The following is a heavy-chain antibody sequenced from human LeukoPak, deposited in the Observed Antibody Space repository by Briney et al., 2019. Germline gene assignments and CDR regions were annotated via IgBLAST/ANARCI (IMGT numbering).Heavy chain of an antibody. V-gene: IGHV1-2*02. CDR3: ASEIAVAGTGYFDY. D-gene: IGHD6-19*01. Sequence: ASVKVSCKASGYTFTGYYMHWVRQAPGQGLEWMGWINPNSGGTNYAQKFQGRVTMTRDTSISTAYTELSRLRSDDTAVYYCASEIAVAGTGYFDYWGQGTLVTVSS. CDR2: INPNSGGT. J-gene: IGHJ4*02. CDR1: GYTFTGYY.